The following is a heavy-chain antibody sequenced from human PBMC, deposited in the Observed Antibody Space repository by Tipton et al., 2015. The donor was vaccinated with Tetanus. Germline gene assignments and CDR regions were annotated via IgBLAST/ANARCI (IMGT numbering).Heavy chain of an antibody. V-gene: IGHV5-51*01. CDR1: GYIFNNYW. CDR2: IYPGDSDT. CDR3: ARAHCTDGVCNFDF. Sequence: MQLVQSGGEVKRPGESLKISCKGSGYIFNNYWIGWVRQKPGKGLEWMGIIYPGDSDTRYSPSFQGQVTISVDKSINTAYLQWSSLKASDTSMLYCARAHCTDGVCNFDFWGQGALVTVAS. J-gene: IGHJ4*02. D-gene: IGHD2-8*01.